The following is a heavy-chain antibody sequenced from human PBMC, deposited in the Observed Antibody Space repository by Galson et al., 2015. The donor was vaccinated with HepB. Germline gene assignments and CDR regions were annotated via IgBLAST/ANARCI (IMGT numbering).Heavy chain of an antibody. V-gene: IGHV4-59*02. D-gene: IGHD3-3*01. Sequence: SETLSLTCTVSGGSVGSSFWNWVRQPPGKGLEWIGYIQYTGSTNYSLSLKSRVTISVDMSKNQFSLRVSSVTAAATAVYYCARGDLGWVDNYSYYYYMDIWGKGTTVTVSS. J-gene: IGHJ6*03. CDR2: IQYTGST. CDR1: GGSVGSSF. CDR3: ARGDLGWVDNYSYYYYMDI.